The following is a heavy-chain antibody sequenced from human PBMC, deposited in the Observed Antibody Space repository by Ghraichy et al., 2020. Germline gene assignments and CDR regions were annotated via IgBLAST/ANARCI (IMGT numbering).Heavy chain of an antibody. Sequence: LSLTCAASGFTFSTHDMHWVRQAPGKGLEWVSAIVTTGDTYHASSVKGRFTVFRDNVKNSVYLQMNSLRVGDMAVYYCARGGGTYYSDSGSLNKFSYWGQGTLVAVSP. V-gene: IGHV3-13*01. D-gene: IGHD3-10*01. CDR3: ARGGGTYYSDSGSLNKFSY. J-gene: IGHJ4*02. CDR2: IVTTGDT. CDR1: GFTFSTHD.